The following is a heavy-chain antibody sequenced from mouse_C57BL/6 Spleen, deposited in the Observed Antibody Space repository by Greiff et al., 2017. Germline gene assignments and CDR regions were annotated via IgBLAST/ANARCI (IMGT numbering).Heavy chain of an antibody. V-gene: IGHV5-15*01. D-gene: IGHD1-1*01. CDR2: ISNLAYSF. Sequence: EVKLVESGGGLVQPGGSLKLSCTASGFTFSDYGMAWVRQAPRKGPEWVAFISNLAYSFYYADNVTGRITISRENANNTLYLEMSSLRSEDTAMYYCEGQVYYGSSYGFFDVWGTGTTVTVSS. J-gene: IGHJ1*03. CDR1: GFTFSDYG. CDR3: EGQVYYGSSYGFFDV.